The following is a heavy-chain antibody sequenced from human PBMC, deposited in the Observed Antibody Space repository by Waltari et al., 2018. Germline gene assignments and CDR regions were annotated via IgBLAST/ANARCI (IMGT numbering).Heavy chain of an antibody. CDR2: VDPEDGET. CDR1: GYTFTDYY. D-gene: IGHD6-19*01. CDR3: ATGNHSSGWYTTSYYYYYMDV. V-gene: IGHV1-69-2*01. Sequence: EVQLVQSGAEVKKPGATVKISCKASGYTFTDYYMHWVQQAPGKGLEWMGRVDPEDGETIYAEKFQGKVTITADTSTDTAYMGLSSLRSEDTAVYYCATGNHSSGWYTTSYYYYYMDVWGKGTTVTVSS. J-gene: IGHJ6*03.